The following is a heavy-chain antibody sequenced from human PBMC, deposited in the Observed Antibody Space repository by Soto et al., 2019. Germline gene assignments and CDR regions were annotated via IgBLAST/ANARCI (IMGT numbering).Heavy chain of an antibody. D-gene: IGHD6-19*01. J-gene: IGHJ6*02. CDR2: IMPIFGTV. Sequence: QVQLLQSGAEVKKPGSSVRVSCEASGGTFRTYAFSWVRQAPGQGLEWMGEIMPIFGTVNYPQKFQGRVTLTADGSPTTVYMDLRSLRSEDTAVYYCAKGAVAGTPTSYYYYGMDVWGQGTTVTVSS. V-gene: IGHV1-69*12. CDR3: AKGAVAGTPTSYYYYGMDV. CDR1: GGTFRTYA.